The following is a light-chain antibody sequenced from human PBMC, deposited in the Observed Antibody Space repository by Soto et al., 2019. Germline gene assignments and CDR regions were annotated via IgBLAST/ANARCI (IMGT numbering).Light chain of an antibody. CDR3: QQSYSTPIT. CDR1: QSISSY. V-gene: IGKV1-39*01. CDR2: AAS. Sequence: DIQVTQSPSSVSASVGDRVTITCRASQSISSYLNWYQQKPGKAPKLLIYAASSLQSGVPSRFSGSGSGTDFTLTISSLQPEDFATYYCQQSYSTPITFGQGTRLEIK. J-gene: IGKJ5*01.